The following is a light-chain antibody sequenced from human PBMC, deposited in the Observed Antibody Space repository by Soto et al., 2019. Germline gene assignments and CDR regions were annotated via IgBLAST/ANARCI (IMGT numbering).Light chain of an antibody. Sequence: QSVLTQPPSVSGAPGRRFTISCTGTSSYIGAGYDVHWYQQLPGTAPKLLIYGNSNRPSGVPDRFSGSKSGTSVSLAITGLQAEDEADYYCQSYDSSLSGSVFGGGTKLTVL. J-gene: IGLJ3*02. CDR2: GNS. CDR1: SSYIGAGYD. V-gene: IGLV1-40*01. CDR3: QSYDSSLSGSV.